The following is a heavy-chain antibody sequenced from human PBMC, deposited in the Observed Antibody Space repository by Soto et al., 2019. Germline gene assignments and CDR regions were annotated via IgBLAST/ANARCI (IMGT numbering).Heavy chain of an antibody. CDR2: ISGSGGST. CDR3: ANLVGAGSQYFHH. Sequence: HPGGSLRLSCAASGFTFSSYAMSWVRQAPGKGLEWVSGISGSGGSTYYTDSVKGRFTISRDNSKNTLYLQMNSLRAEDTAVYYCANLVGAGSQYFHHWGQGTLVTVSS. CDR1: GFTFSSYA. D-gene: IGHD2-15*01. J-gene: IGHJ1*01. V-gene: IGHV3-23*01.